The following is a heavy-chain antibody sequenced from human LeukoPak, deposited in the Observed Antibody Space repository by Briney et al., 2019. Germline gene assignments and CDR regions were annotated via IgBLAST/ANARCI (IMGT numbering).Heavy chain of an antibody. CDR2: IYYSGST. J-gene: IGHJ4*02. CDR1: GGSISSSSYY. D-gene: IGHD6-13*01. CDR3: ARKRYSSSWYYFDY. V-gene: IGHV4-61*05. Sequence: SETLSLTCTVSGGSISSSSYYWGWIRQPPGKGLEWIGYIYYSGSTNYNPSLKSRVTISVDTSKNQFSLKLSSVTAADTAVYYCARKRYSSSWYYFDYWGQGTLVTVSS.